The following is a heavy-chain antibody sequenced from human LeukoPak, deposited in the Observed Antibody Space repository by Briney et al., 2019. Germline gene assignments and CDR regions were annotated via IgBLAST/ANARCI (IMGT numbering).Heavy chain of an antibody. CDR3: ASSVVRVDSSGWPFDY. V-gene: IGHV4-59*01. CDR2: IYYSGST. J-gene: IGHJ4*02. Sequence: PSETLSLTCTVSGGSISSYYWSWIRQPPGKGLEWIGYIYYSGSTNYNPSLKSRVTISVDTSKNQFSLKLSSVTAADTAVYYCASSVVRVDSSGWPFDYWVQGTLVTVSS. D-gene: IGHD6-19*01. CDR1: GGSISSYY.